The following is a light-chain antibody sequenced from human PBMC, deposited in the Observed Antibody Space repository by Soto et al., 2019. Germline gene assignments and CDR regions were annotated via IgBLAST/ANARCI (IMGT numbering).Light chain of an antibody. CDR1: SSEVGGYNF. V-gene: IGLV2-14*01. CDR3: TSYTSSSTLL. CDR2: EVS. Sequence: QSALTQPASVSGSPGQSITISCTGTSSEVGGYNFVSCYQHHPGKAPKLIIYEVSSRPSGVSNRFSGSKSGNPASLTISGLQAADESDYYCTSYTSSSTLLFGTGTKVTVL. J-gene: IGLJ1*01.